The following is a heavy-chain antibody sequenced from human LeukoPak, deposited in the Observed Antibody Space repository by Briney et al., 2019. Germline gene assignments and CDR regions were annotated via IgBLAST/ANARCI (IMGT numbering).Heavy chain of an antibody. Sequence: GGSLRLSCAASGFTFDDYAMHWVRQAPGKGLEWVSGISWNSGSIGYADSVKGRFTISRDNAKNSLYLQMHSLRAEDTALYYCAKGFLHYYYYGMDVWGQGTTVTVSS. CDR1: GFTFDDYA. D-gene: IGHD2/OR15-2a*01. J-gene: IGHJ6*02. CDR3: AKGFLHYYYYGMDV. V-gene: IGHV3-9*01. CDR2: ISWNSGSI.